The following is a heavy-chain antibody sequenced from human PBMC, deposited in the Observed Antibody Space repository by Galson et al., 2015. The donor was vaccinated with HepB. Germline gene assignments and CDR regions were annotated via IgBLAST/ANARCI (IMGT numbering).Heavy chain of an antibody. V-gene: IGHV3-49*04. Sequence: SLRLSCAASGFTFGDYAMSWVRQAPGKGLEWVGFIRSKAYGGTTEYAASVKGRFTISRDDSKSIAYLQMNSLKTEDTAVYYCTRDIVVVPAAMLGPYYYYYGMDVWGQGTTVTVSS. CDR3: TRDIVVVPAAMLGPYYYYYGMDV. CDR1: GFTFGDYA. J-gene: IGHJ6*02. CDR2: IRSKAYGGTT. D-gene: IGHD2-2*01.